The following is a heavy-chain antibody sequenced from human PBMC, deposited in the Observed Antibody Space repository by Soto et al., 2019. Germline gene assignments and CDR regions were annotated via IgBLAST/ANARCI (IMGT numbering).Heavy chain of an antibody. CDR3: ARLTGYSSGWRFDP. V-gene: IGHV3-53*01. J-gene: IGHJ5*02. Sequence: GGSLRLSCAASWFTVSSNYMSWVRQAPGKGLEWVSVIYSGGSTYYADSVKGRFTISRDNSKNTLYLQMNSLRAEDTAVYYCARLTGYSSGWRFDPWGQGTLVTVSS. CDR1: WFTVSSNY. CDR2: IYSGGST. D-gene: IGHD6-19*01.